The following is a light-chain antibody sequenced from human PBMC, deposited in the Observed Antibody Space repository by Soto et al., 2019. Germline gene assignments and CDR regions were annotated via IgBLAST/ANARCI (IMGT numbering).Light chain of an antibody. CDR2: DVD. CDR3: SSFTTSTTLL. V-gene: IGLV2-14*03. Sequence: QSALTQPASVSGSPGQSITISCTGTTSDVGGYNYVSWYQQHPSKAPKLMIYDVDSRPSGVSNRFSGSKSGNTASLTISGLQAEDEADYYCSSFTTSTTLLFGGGTKVTVL. CDR1: TSDVGGYNY. J-gene: IGLJ2*01.